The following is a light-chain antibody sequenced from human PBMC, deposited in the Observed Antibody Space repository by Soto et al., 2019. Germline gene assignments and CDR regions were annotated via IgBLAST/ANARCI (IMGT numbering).Light chain of an antibody. V-gene: IGKV3-20*01. CDR3: QQYGTSPRT. Sequence: EILLTQSPATLSVSPGETATISGRAARNVLSDLAWYQQKPGQAPRLLIYGGSTRATGVPDRFSGSGSGTDFTLTISRLDPEDVAVYYCQQYGTSPRTFGQGTKVDI. CDR2: GGS. J-gene: IGKJ1*01. CDR1: RNVLSD.